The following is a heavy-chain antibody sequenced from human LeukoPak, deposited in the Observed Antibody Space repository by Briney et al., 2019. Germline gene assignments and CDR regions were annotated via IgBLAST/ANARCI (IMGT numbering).Heavy chain of an antibody. Sequence: GGSLRLSCAASGFTFSSYTMNWVRQAPGKGLEWVSAISGSGGSTYYADSVKGRFTISRDNSKNTLYLQMNSLRAEDTAVYYCARARGSSSYGYEYYYYYYMDVWGKGTTVTVSS. CDR2: ISGSGGST. V-gene: IGHV3-23*01. D-gene: IGHD5-18*01. J-gene: IGHJ6*03. CDR1: GFTFSSYT. CDR3: ARARGSSSYGYEYYYYYYMDV.